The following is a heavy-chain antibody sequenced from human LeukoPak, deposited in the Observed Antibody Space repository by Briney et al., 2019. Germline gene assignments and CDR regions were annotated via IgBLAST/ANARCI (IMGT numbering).Heavy chain of an antibody. Sequence: GGSLRLSCAASGFTFSSYWMSWVRQAPGKGLEWVANIKQDGSEKYYVDSVKGRFTISRDNAKNSLYLQMNSLRAEDTAVYYCARATMIVGFDAFDIWGQGTMVTVSS. D-gene: IGHD3-22*01. CDR3: ARATMIVGFDAFDI. J-gene: IGHJ3*02. CDR1: GFTFSSYW. CDR2: IKQDGSEK. V-gene: IGHV3-7*01.